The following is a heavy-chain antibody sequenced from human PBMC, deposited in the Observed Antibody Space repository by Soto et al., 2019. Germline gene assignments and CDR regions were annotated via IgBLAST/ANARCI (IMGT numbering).Heavy chain of an antibody. Sequence: WETLSLTCTVSGGSISSYYWSWIRQPPGKGLEWIGYIYYSGSTNYNPSLKSRVTISVDTSKNQFSLKLSSVTAADTAVYYCARVWGGAFDIWGQGTMVTVSS. CDR2: IYYSGST. J-gene: IGHJ3*02. D-gene: IGHD3-10*01. CDR3: ARVWGGAFDI. V-gene: IGHV4-59*01. CDR1: GGSISSYY.